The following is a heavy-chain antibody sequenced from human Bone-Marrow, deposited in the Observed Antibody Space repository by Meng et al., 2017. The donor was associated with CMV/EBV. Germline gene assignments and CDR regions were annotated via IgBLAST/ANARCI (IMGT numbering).Heavy chain of an antibody. CDR3: AKDSTEYSSSNFEY. V-gene: IGHV3-23*01. CDR2: IIGSGGST. Sequence: GGSLRLSCASSGFTFSSYAMSWVRQAPGKGLEWVSAIIGSGGSTYYADSVKGRFTISRDNSKNTLYLQMNSLRAEDTAVYYCAKDSTEYSSSNFEYWGQGNLVNVPS. CDR1: GFTFSSYA. D-gene: IGHD6-6*01. J-gene: IGHJ4*02.